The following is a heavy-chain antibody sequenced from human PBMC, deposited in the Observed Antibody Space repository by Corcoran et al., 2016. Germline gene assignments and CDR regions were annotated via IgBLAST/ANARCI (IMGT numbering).Heavy chain of an antibody. Sequence: QVQLQQWGAGLLKPSETLSLTCAVYGGSFSGYYWSWIRQPPGKGLEWIGEINHSVSTNYNPSLKSRVTISVDTSKNQLSLKLSSVTAADTAVYYCARGADYYDSSGYPYYFDYWGQGTLVTVSS. CDR3: ARGADYYDSSGYPYYFDY. V-gene: IGHV4-34*01. D-gene: IGHD3-22*01. CDR1: GGSFSGYY. CDR2: INHSVST. J-gene: IGHJ4*02.